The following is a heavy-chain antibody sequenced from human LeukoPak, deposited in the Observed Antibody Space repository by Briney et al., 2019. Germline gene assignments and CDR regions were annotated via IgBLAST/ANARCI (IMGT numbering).Heavy chain of an antibody. J-gene: IGHJ4*02. CDR3: AKDGSSHSNMLTAYDY. CDR2: MSWNGDNI. D-gene: IGHD3-16*01. Sequence: GGSLRLSCVASGFTFDDYAMHWVRQAPGKGLEWVSAMSWNGDNIAYADSVKGRFTISRGNAKNSLYLQMNSLRPEDTALYYCAKDGSSHSNMLTAYDYWGQGTLVTVSS. V-gene: IGHV3-9*01. CDR1: GFTFDDYA.